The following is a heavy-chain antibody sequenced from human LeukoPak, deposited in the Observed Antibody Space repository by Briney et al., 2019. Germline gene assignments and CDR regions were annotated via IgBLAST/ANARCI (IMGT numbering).Heavy chain of an antibody. V-gene: IGHV4-59*08. Sequence: PSETLSLTCTVSGGSISSYYWSWIRQPPGKGLEWIGYIYYSGSTNYNPSLKSRVTISVDTSENQFSLKLSSVAAADTAVYYCARSVVITNDYYYYGMDVWGQGTTVTVSS. CDR1: GGSISSYY. CDR3: ARSVVITNDYYYYGMDV. D-gene: IGHD3-22*01. CDR2: IYYSGST. J-gene: IGHJ6*02.